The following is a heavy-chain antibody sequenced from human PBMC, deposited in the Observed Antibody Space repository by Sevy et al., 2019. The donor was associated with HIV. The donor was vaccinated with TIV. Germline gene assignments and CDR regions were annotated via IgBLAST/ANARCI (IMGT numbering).Heavy chain of an antibody. CDR2: IWYDGSNK. D-gene: IGHD3-22*01. V-gene: IGHV3-33*01. Sequence: PGGSLRLSCAASGFTFSSYGMHWVRQAPGKGLEWVAVIWYDGSNKYYADSVKGRFTISRDNSKNTLYLQMNSLRAEDTAVYYCAMNYYDSSGSSFFFDYWGQGTLVTVSS. J-gene: IGHJ4*02. CDR1: GFTFSSYG. CDR3: AMNYYDSSGSSFFFDY.